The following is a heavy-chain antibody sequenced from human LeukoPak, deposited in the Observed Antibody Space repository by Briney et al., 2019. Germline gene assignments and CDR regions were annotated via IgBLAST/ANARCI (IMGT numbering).Heavy chain of an antibody. D-gene: IGHD3-10*01. J-gene: IGHJ4*02. V-gene: IGHV4-39*01. CDR3: AGGGSNYFDY. CDR2: IYYSGST. Sequence: SETLSLTCTVSGGSISSSSYYWGWIRQPPGKGLEWIGSIYYSGSTYYNPSLKSRVTISVDTSKNQFSLKLSSVTAADTAVYYCAGGGSNYFDYWGQGTLVTVSS. CDR1: GGSISSSSYY.